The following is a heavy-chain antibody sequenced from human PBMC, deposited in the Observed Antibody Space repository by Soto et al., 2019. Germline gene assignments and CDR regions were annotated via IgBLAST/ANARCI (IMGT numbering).Heavy chain of an antibody. CDR1: GFTFSNYA. J-gene: IGHJ4*02. D-gene: IGHD6-6*01. CDR3: ARDKAARIDY. CDR2: ISAGGSNT. V-gene: IGHV3-23*01. Sequence: GGSLRLSCAASGFTFSNYAMNWVRQAPGKGLEWVSAISAGGSNTDYADSVKGRFTISSDNSKNTLYLQMNSLRAEDTAVYYCARDKAARIDYWGQGTLVTVSS.